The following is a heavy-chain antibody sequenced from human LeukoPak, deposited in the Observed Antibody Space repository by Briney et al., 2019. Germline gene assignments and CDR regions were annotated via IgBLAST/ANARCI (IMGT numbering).Heavy chain of an antibody. Sequence: GGSLRLSCEASGFTFSSYGIHWVRQAPGKGLEWVAFVRYDGINKYYADSVKGRFTISRDNSKNTVYLQMNSLRPEDTALYYCAREDHSNYNYWGQGTLVTVSS. CDR3: AREDHSNYNY. CDR2: VRYDGINK. D-gene: IGHD4-11*01. V-gene: IGHV3-30*02. CDR1: GFTFSSYG. J-gene: IGHJ4*02.